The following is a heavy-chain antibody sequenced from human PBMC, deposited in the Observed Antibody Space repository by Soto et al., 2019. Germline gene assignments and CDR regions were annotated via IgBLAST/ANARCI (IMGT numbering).Heavy chain of an antibody. J-gene: IGHJ4*02. CDR3: ARSTYSSGWDLDH. V-gene: IGHV1-3*01. D-gene: IGHD3-22*01. CDR1: GYAFTTYP. Sequence: QVQLVQSGGEVKKPGAPVKVSCKASGYAFTTYPLHWVRQAPGQRLEWMGCFNAGHGDTKYSQRFQGRVTITWDTAASTASLELSSLTSEDTAVYYCARSTYSSGWDLDHWGQGTLVTVSS. CDR2: FNAGHGDT.